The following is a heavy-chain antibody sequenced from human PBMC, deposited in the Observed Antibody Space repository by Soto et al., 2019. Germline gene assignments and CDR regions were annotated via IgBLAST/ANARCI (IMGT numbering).Heavy chain of an antibody. J-gene: IGHJ4*02. CDR3: ARGSGYGVYIHFDY. Sequence: SETLSLTCTVSGGSINSGDYYWNWIRQLPGNGLEWIGYIYYSGSTYYNPSLKSRVTISVDTSNNHFSLKLGSVTAADSAVYYCARGSGYGVYIHFDYWGQGTLVTVSS. CDR1: GGSINSGDYY. D-gene: IGHD2-15*01. CDR2: IYYSGST. V-gene: IGHV4-31*03.